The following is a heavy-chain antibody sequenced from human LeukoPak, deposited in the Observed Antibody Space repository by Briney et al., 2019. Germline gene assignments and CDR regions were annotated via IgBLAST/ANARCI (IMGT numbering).Heavy chain of an antibody. CDR2: IYYSGDS. V-gene: IGHV4-59*08. Sequence: PSETLSLTCTVSGDSINSYHWTWIRQPPGRGLEWIGYIYYSGDSNYNPSLKSRVTISLDTSNNQFFLKLNSVTAADTAIYYCATYTRHCSGGTCYSIDYWGQGSLVTVSS. CDR3: ATYTRHCSGGTCYSIDY. D-gene: IGHD2-15*01. CDR1: GDSINSYH. J-gene: IGHJ4*02.